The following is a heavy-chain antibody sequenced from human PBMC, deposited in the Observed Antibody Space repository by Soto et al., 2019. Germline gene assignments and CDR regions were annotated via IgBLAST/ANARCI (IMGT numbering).Heavy chain of an antibody. D-gene: IGHD6-13*01. J-gene: IGHJ6*02. CDR1: GFTFSSYA. CDR2: ISYDGSNK. Sequence: GGSLRLSCAASGFTFSSYAMHWVRQAPGKGLEWVAVISYDGSNKYYADFVKGRFTISRDNSKNTLYLQMNSLRPEDTAVYYCARDLVDASSSWLYYYYYGMDVWGQGTTVTVSS. V-gene: IGHV3-30-3*01. CDR3: ARDLVDASSSWLYYYYYGMDV.